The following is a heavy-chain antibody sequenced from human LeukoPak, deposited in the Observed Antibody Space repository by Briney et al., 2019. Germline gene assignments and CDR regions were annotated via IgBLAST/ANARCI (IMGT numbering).Heavy chain of an antibody. V-gene: IGHV4-59*06. J-gene: IGHJ5*02. Sequence: SETLSLTCTVSGGSISSYYWSWIRQPPGKGLEWIGYIYYSGSTYYNPSLKSRVTISVDTSKNQFSLKLSSVTAADTAVYYCATYYGSGFGYNWFDPWGQGTLVTVSS. CDR3: ATYYGSGFGYNWFDP. CDR2: IYYSGST. CDR1: GGSISSYY. D-gene: IGHD3-10*01.